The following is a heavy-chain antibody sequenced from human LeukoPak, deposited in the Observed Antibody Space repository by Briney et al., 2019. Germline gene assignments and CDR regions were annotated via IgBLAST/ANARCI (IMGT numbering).Heavy chain of an antibody. Sequence: ASVKVSCKASGYTSTAYYMHWVRQAPGQGREWMGWIKCDSGGTEYSRNYRGRVTMTRDTSISTAYMELTRLTSDDTAVYLGSNWAAGAAFDSWGQGTQVTVSS. CDR1: GYTSTAYY. D-gene: IGHD1-26*01. CDR3: SNWAAGAAFDS. CDR2: IKCDSGGT. V-gene: IGHV1-2*02. J-gene: IGHJ4*02.